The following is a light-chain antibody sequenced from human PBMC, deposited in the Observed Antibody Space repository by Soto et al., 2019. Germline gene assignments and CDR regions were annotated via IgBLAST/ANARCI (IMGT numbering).Light chain of an antibody. Sequence: EIVMTQSPATLSVSPGERATLSCRASQSVGSNLAWYQLKPGQAPRLLIYGASTRATGIPARFSGSGSGTAFTLTISSLQSEDFVIYFCLQYNNWPPDRTFGQGTKVEIK. V-gene: IGKV3-15*01. CDR1: QSVGSN. CDR3: LQYNNWPPDRT. J-gene: IGKJ1*01. CDR2: GAS.